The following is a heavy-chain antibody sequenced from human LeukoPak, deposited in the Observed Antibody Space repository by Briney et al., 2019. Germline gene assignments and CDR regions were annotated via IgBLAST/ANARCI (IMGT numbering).Heavy chain of an antibody. Sequence: GGSLRLSCAASGVTFSSYAMSWVRQAPGKGLEWVAAISGSGGSTYYADSVKGRFTISRDNSKNTLYLQMNSLRAEDTAVYYCAKDSEYCSSTSCYAGDYWGQGTLVTVSS. CDR3: AKDSEYCSSTSCYAGDY. D-gene: IGHD2-2*01. V-gene: IGHV3-23*01. CDR1: GVTFSSYA. CDR2: ISGSGGST. J-gene: IGHJ4*02.